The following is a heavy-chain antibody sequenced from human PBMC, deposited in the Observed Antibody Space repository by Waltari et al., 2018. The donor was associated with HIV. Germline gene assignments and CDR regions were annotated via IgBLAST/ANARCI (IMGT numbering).Heavy chain of an antibody. D-gene: IGHD3-22*01. CDR2: INPGNGYT. CDR3: ARRGWYSDSSGYSFDY. Sequence: QVRLVQSGAEVKKPGASVKISCKASGYSFTRFGIHWVRQAPGQSLEWVGWINPGNGYTKNSQNFQGRVNISRDTSASTVYMELSNLRSEDTAVFHCARRGWYSDSSGYSFDYWGQGTLLTVSS. J-gene: IGHJ4*02. V-gene: IGHV1-3*01. CDR1: GYSFTRFG.